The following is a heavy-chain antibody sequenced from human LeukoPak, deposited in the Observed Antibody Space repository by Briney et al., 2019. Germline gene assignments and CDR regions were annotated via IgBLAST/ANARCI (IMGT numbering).Heavy chain of an antibody. CDR2: LNHSGST. CDR1: GGSFSGYY. CDR3: ARGRPVYRAAVKYNWFDP. D-gene: IGHD6-13*01. Sequence: SETLSLTCAVYGGSFSGYYWSWIRQPPGKGLKWIGELNHSGSTNYNPSLKSRVTISVDTSKNQFSLKLSSVTAADTAVYYCARGRPVYRAAVKYNWFDPWGQGTLVTVSS. V-gene: IGHV4-34*01. J-gene: IGHJ5*02.